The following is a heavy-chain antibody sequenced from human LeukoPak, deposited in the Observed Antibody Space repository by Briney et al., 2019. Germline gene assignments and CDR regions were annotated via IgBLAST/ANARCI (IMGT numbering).Heavy chain of an antibody. CDR3: AKDWGSTGYDLYDS. Sequence: GGPLRLSCAASGFIFSNYWMTWVRQAPGKGLEWVAHIRQDGSERHYVDSVKDQFTISRDNAKNSLDLQMDSLRAEDTAVYYCAKDWGSTGYDLYDSWGQGTLVTVSS. D-gene: IGHD5-12*01. V-gene: IGHV3-7*01. CDR1: GFIFSNYW. CDR2: IRQDGSER. J-gene: IGHJ4*02.